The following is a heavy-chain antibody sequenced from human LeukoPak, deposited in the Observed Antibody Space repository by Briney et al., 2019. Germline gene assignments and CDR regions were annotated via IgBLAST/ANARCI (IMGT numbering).Heavy chain of an antibody. V-gene: IGHV3-30-3*01. J-gene: IGHJ4*02. CDR1: GFTFSSYA. CDR2: ISYDGSNK. D-gene: IGHD2-2*01. Sequence: PGRSLRLSCAASGFTFSSYAMHWVRQAPGKGLEWVAVISYDGSNKYYADSVKGRFTISRDNSKNTLYLQMNSLRAEDTAVYYCAREDGAGYCSSTSCYGGGFDYWGQGTPVTVSS. CDR3: AREDGAGYCSSTSCYGGGFDY.